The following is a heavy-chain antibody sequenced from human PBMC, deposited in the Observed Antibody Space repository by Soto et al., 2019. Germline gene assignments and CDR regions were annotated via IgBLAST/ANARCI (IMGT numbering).Heavy chain of an antibody. CDR3: AREDGYYDSSGYPPREAFDY. J-gene: IGHJ4*02. D-gene: IGHD3-22*01. V-gene: IGHV3-33*01. CDR1: GFTFSSYG. CDR2: IWYDGSNK. Sequence: QVQLVESGGGVVQPGRSLRLSCAASGFTFSSYGMHWVRQAPGKGLEWVAVIWYDGSNKYYADSVKGRFTISRDNSKNTLYLQMNSLRAEDTAVYYCAREDGYYDSSGYPPREAFDYWGQGTLVTVSS.